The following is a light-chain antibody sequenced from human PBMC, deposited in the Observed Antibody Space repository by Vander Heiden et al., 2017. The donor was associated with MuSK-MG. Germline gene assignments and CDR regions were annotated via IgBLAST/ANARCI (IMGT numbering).Light chain of an antibody. Sequence: PGERATLSCRASQSVNNYLAWYQQKPGQAPRLLISDASNRATGIPARFSGSGYGTDFTLTISSREPEDFAVYYCQQRSDWPAITFGQGTLLQIK. CDR1: QSVNNY. CDR3: QQRSDWPAIT. CDR2: DAS. V-gene: IGKV3-11*01. J-gene: IGKJ5*01.